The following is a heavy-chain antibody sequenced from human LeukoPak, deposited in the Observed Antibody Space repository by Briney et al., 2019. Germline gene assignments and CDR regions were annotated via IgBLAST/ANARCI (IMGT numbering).Heavy chain of an antibody. CDR2: ISYDGSNK. CDR3: ARDWYLDY. D-gene: IGHD1-14*01. V-gene: IGHV3-30-3*01. Sequence: PGGSLRLSCAASGFTFSYAMHWVRQAPGKGLEWVAVISYDGSNKYYADSVKGRFTISRDNSKNTLYLQMNSLRAEDTAVYFCARDWYLDYWGQGTLVTVSS. J-gene: IGHJ4*02. CDR1: GFTFSYA.